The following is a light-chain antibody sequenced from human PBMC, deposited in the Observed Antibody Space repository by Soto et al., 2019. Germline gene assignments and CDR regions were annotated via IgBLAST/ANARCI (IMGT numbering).Light chain of an antibody. CDR1: QTVNSR. J-gene: IGKJ1*01. Sequence: EIMVTQSPDTLSSSPGERATPSCRASQTVNSRLAWYQHKPGQAPRLLIYHTSNRATGIPARFSGSGSGTDFTLTISSLEPEDFAVYYCHQRQSWPRTFGQGTKVDIK. CDR3: HQRQSWPRT. V-gene: IGKV3-11*01. CDR2: HTS.